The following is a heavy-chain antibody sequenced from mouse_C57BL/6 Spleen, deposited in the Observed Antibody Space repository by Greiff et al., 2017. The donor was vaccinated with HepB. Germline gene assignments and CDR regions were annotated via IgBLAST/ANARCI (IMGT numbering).Heavy chain of an antibody. CDR3: ARLYYGNDY. V-gene: IGHV1-69*01. D-gene: IGHD2-1*01. CDR1: GYTFTSYW. J-gene: IGHJ2*01. Sequence: QVQLQQPGAELVMPGASVKLSCKASGYTFTSYWMHWVKQRPGQGLEWIGEIDPSDSYTNYNQKFKGKSTLTVDKSSSTAYMQLSSLTSEDSAVYYCARLYYGNDYWGQGTTLTVSS. CDR2: IDPSDSYT.